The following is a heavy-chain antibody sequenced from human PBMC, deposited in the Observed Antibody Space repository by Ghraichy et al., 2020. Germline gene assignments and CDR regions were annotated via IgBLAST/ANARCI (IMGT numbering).Heavy chain of an antibody. V-gene: IGHV4-59*01. CDR3: ARDLGEAGHDFGY. D-gene: IGHD3-10*01. CDR1: GGSISSYY. J-gene: IGHJ4*02. Sequence: SETLSLTCTVSGGSISSYYWSWIRQPPGKGLEWIGYIYYSGSTNYNPSLKSRVTISVDTSKNQFSLKLSSVTAADTAVYYCARDLGEAGHDFGYWGQGTLVTVSS. CDR2: IYYSGST.